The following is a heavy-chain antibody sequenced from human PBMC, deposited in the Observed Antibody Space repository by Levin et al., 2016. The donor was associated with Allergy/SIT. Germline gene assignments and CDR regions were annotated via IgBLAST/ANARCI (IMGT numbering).Heavy chain of an antibody. D-gene: IGHD6-13*01. J-gene: IGHJ4*02. CDR1: GGSISSYY. CDR2: IYTSGST. CDR3: ARGMVPYSSRLIDY. V-gene: IGHV4-4*07. Sequence: SETLSLTCTVSGGSISSYYWSWIRQPAGKGLEWIGRIYTSGSTNYNPSLKSRVTMSVDTSKNQFSLKLSSVTAADTAVYYCARGMVPYSSRLIDYWGQGTLVTVSS.